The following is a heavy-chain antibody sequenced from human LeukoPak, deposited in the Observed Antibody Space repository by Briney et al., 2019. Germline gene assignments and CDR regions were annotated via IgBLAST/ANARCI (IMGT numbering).Heavy chain of an antibody. CDR2: IKSKTDGGTT. CDR3: TTDILYNWNYEPRGGGRRETYYLDY. CDR1: GFTFSNAW. J-gene: IGHJ4*02. V-gene: IGHV3-15*01. D-gene: IGHD1-7*01. Sequence: GGSLRLSCAASGFTFSNAWMRWVRQAPGKGLEWVGRIKSKTDGGTTDYAAPVKGRFTISRDDSKNTLYLQMNSLKTEDTAVYYCTTDILYNWNYEPRGGGRRETYYLDYWGQGTLVTVSS.